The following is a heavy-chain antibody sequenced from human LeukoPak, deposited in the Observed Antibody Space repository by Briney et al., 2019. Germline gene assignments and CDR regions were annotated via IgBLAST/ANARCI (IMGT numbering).Heavy chain of an antibody. V-gene: IGHV3-21*05. J-gene: IGHJ5*01. CDR1: GFTFSSYS. CDR2: ISSSSGFT. Sequence: GGSLRLSCAASGFTFSSYSMNWVRQAPGKGLEWVSYISSSSGFTNYADSVKGRFTISRDNAKNTLYLQMNSLRAEDTAVYYCARSPSSCSGGSCYRWLDSWGQGTLVTVSS. D-gene: IGHD2-15*01. CDR3: ARSPSSCSGGSCYRWLDS.